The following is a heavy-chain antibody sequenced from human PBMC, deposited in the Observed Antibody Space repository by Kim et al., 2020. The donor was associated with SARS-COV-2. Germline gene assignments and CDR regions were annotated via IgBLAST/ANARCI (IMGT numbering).Heavy chain of an antibody. D-gene: IGHD3-22*01. CDR3: ARGGGTRYYYDSSGFDI. V-gene: IGHV3-48*03. CDR1: GFTFSSYE. Sequence: GGSLRLSCAASGFTFSSYEMNWVRQAPGKGLEWVSYISSSGSTIYYADSVKGRFTISRDNAKNSLYLQMNSLRAEDTAVYYCARGGGTRYYYDSSGFDIWGQGTMVTVSS. J-gene: IGHJ3*02. CDR2: ISSSGSTI.